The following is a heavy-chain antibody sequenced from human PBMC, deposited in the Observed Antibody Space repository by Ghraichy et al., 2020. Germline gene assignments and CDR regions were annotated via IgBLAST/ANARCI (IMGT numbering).Heavy chain of an antibody. V-gene: IGHV3-30*18. Sequence: GGSPRLSCAASGFTFRSYGMHWVRQAPGKGLEWVAVIANDGGDKHHADSVKGRFTISRDNSKNTLYLQMNSLRPEDTAVYYCAKDLVVGAAAYYFDYWGQGTLVTVSS. J-gene: IGHJ4*02. CDR2: IANDGGDK. CDR1: GFTFRSYG. D-gene: IGHD1-26*01. CDR3: AKDLVVGAAAYYFDY.